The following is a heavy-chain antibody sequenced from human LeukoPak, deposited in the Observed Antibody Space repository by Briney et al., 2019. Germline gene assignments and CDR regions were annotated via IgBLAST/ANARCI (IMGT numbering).Heavy chain of an antibody. CDR1: GFTFIDYY. J-gene: IGHJ4*02. CDR3: ARRGFSDSRGFYPDFDY. Sequence: PGGSLRLSCAASGFTFIDYYMDWVRQAPGKGLEWVGRSRNKAKSYSTEYAAPVIGRFTISRDESKNSMYLQMNSLKTEDTAVYYCARRGFSDSRGFYPDFDYWGRGTLVTVSS. D-gene: IGHD3-22*01. V-gene: IGHV3-72*01. CDR2: SRNKAKSYST.